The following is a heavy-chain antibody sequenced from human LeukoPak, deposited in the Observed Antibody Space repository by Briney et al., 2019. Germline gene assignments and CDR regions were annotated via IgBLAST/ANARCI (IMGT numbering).Heavy chain of an antibody. D-gene: IGHD2-21*02. CDR2: IYSGGST. Sequence: GGSLRLSCAASGFTVSSNYMSWVRQAPGKGLEWVSVIYSGGSTYYADSVKGRFTISRDNAKNSLYLQMNSLRAEDTAVYYCAKYCGGDCYSLDYWGQGTLVTVSS. CDR3: AKYCGGDCYSLDY. V-gene: IGHV3-66*01. J-gene: IGHJ4*02. CDR1: GFTVSSNY.